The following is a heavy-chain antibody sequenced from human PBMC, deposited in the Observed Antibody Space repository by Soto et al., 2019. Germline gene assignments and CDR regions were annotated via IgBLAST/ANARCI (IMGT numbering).Heavy chain of an antibody. D-gene: IGHD3-3*01. CDR2: IYYSGTT. CDR1: GGSVSDSNYY. V-gene: IGHV4-39*02. Sequence: SETLSLTCTVSGGSVSDSNYYWGWVRQPPGKGLEWIGNIYYSGTTFFNPSLSNRVTILEDTSKNQFSLKLTSVTAADTAVYYCARDSVLRSAFDYWGQGTLVTVSS. J-gene: IGHJ4*02. CDR3: ARDSVLRSAFDY.